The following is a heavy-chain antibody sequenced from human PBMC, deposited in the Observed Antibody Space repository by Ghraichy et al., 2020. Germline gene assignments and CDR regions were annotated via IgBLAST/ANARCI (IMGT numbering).Heavy chain of an antibody. V-gene: IGHV3-21*01. Sequence: GGSLRIEWEEEGGRGRKEERKGGGKARGKGLEWVAYISGSSKSIYYADSVKGRFTISRDNAKNALYLQMNNMRGEDTAVYYCARDRGALARLGGMDVWGQGTTVSVSS. J-gene: IGHJ6*02. D-gene: IGHD3-16*01. CDR2: ISGSSKSI. CDR1: GGRGRKEE. CDR3: ARDRGALARLGGMDV.